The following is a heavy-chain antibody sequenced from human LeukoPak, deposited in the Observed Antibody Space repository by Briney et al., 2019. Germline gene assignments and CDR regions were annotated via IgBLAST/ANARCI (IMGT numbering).Heavy chain of an antibody. J-gene: IGHJ3*02. CDR1: GFTYSEYS. V-gene: IGHV3-48*04. Sequence: SGGSLRLSCVASGFTYSEYSMNWVRQAPGKGLEWVSYISFSSTTTYYADSVKGRFTISRDDAMNSLYLQMNSLRAEDTAVYYCARTYESTAFDIWGQGAMVTVSS. D-gene: IGHD3-22*01. CDR3: ARTYESTAFDI. CDR2: ISFSSTTT.